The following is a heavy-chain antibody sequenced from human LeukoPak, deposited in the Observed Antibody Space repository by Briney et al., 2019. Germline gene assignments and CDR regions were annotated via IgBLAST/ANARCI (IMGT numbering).Heavy chain of an antibody. V-gene: IGHV4-38-2*02. D-gene: IGHD6-13*01. J-gene: IGHJ3*02. CDR1: GYSISSGYC. CDR2: IYHSGST. CDR3: ARDLPRKLVPDAFDI. Sequence: SETLSLTCAVSGYSISSGYCWGWIRQPPGKGLEWIGSIYHSGSTYYNPSLKSRVTISVDTSKNQFSLKLSSVTAADTAVYYCARDLPRKLVPDAFDIWGQGTMVTVSS.